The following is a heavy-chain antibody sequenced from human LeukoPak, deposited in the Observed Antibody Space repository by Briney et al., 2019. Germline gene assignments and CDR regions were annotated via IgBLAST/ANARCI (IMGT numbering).Heavy chain of an antibody. CDR2: ISNSGSII. CDR1: GFTFSDYY. Sequence: KPGGSLRLSCAASGFTFSDYYMSWIRQAPGKGLEWVSYISNSGSIIKYADSVKGRFTISRDNAKNSLYLQMNSLRAEDTAVYYCARDHYYDSSGYYPDAFDIWGQGTMVTVSS. D-gene: IGHD3-22*01. V-gene: IGHV3-11*04. CDR3: ARDHYYDSSGYYPDAFDI. J-gene: IGHJ3*02.